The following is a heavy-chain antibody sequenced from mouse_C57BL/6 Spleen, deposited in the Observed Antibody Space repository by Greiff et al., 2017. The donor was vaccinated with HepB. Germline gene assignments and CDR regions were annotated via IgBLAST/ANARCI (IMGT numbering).Heavy chain of an antibody. V-gene: IGHV14-4*01. Sequence: DVQLQQSGAELVRPGASVKLSCTASGFNIKDDYMHWVKQRPEQGLEWIGWIDPENGDTEYASKFQGKATITADTSSNTAYLQLSSLTSEDTAVYYCTTFYYDYEGYAMDYWGQGTSVTVSS. J-gene: IGHJ4*01. CDR2: IDPENGDT. CDR3: TTFYYDYEGYAMDY. CDR1: GFNIKDDY. D-gene: IGHD2-4*01.